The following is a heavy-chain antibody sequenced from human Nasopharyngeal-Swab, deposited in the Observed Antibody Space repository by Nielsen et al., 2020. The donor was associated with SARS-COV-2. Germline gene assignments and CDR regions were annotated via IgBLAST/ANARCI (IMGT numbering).Heavy chain of an antibody. J-gene: IGHJ4*02. Sequence: WVRQAPGQGLEWMGRINPNSGGTNYAQKFQGRVTMTRDTSASTVYMELSNLRSEDTAVYYCARKQMWEYYFDYWGQGTLVTVSS. CDR3: ARKQMWEYYFDY. CDR2: INPNSGGT. D-gene: IGHD1-26*01. V-gene: IGHV1-2*06.